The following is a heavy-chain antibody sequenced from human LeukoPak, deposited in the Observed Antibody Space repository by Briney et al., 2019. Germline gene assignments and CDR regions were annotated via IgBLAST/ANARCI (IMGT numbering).Heavy chain of an antibody. CDR1: GGSISSYY. Sequence: SETLSLTCTVSGGSISSYYWSWIRQPPGKGLEWIGYIYYSGSTNYNPSPKSRVTISVDTSKNQFSLKLSSVTAADTAVYYCARYSSANGFDPWGQGTLVTVSS. CDR3: ARYSSANGFDP. D-gene: IGHD6-19*01. J-gene: IGHJ5*02. CDR2: IYYSGST. V-gene: IGHV4-59*01.